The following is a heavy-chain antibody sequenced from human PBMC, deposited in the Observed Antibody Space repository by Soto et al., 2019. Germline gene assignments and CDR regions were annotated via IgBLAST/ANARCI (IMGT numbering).Heavy chain of an antibody. J-gene: IGHJ6*02. CDR2: IKSKTDGGTT. CDR1: GFTFSNAW. D-gene: IGHD3-9*01. CDR3: TTRPPVLRYFACFGMDV. V-gene: IGHV3-15*01. Sequence: GGSLRLSCAASGFTFSNAWMSWVRQAPGKGLEWVGRIKSKTDGGTTDYAAPVKGRFTISRADSKNTLYLQMNSLKTEDTAVYYCTTRPPVLRYFACFGMDVWGQGTTVTVSS.